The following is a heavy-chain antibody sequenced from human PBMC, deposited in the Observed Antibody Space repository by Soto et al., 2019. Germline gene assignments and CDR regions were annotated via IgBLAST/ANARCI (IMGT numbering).Heavy chain of an antibody. CDR2: IDPSDSYT. CDR1: GCSFTSYW. V-gene: IGHV5-10-1*01. J-gene: IGHJ4*02. Sequence: GESLKISCKGSGCSFTSYWISWVRQMPEKGLEWMGRIDPSDSYTNYSPSFQGHVTISADKSISTAYLQWSSLKASDTAMYYCARFISSSWSQGLDYWGQGTLVTVSS. D-gene: IGHD6-13*01. CDR3: ARFISSSWSQGLDY.